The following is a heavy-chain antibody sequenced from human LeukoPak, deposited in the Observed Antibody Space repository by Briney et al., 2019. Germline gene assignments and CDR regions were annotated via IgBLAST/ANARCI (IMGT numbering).Heavy chain of an antibody. CDR3: ARGLGYYYDSSGYYFYDY. Sequence: PSETLSLTCSVSGGSISSSDYYWGWIRQPPGKGLEWIGNIYYTGSTYYNPSLKSRVTISVDTSKNQFSLKLSSVTAADTAVYYCARGLGYYYDSSGYYFYDYWGQGTLVTVSS. CDR1: GGSISSSDYY. V-gene: IGHV4-39*07. J-gene: IGHJ4*02. CDR2: IYYTGST. D-gene: IGHD3-22*01.